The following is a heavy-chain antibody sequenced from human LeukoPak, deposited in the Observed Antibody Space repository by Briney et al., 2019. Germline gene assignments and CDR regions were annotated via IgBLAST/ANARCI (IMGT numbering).Heavy chain of an antibody. CDR1: GFTFSSYA. CDR3: ARATVAAPIDY. Sequence: GGSLRLSCAASGFTFSSYAMSWVRQAPGKGLEWVSAISGSGGSTYYADSVKGRFNISRDNAKNTLYLQMNSLRAEDTAVYYCARATVAAPIDYWGQGTLVTVSS. CDR2: ISGSGGST. J-gene: IGHJ4*02. D-gene: IGHD6-19*01. V-gene: IGHV3-23*01.